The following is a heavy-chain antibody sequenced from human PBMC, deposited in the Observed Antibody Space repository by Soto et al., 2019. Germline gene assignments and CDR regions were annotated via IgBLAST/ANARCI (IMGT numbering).Heavy chain of an antibody. J-gene: IGHJ6*02. CDR1: GYTLTELS. V-gene: IGHV1-24*01. D-gene: IGHD3-10*01. Sequence: ASVKVSCKVSGYTLTELSMHWVRQAPGKGLEWMGGFDPEDGETIYAQKFQGRVTMTEDTSTDTAYMELSSLRSEDTAVYYCATATRDIWFGELAGYYYYGMDVWGQGTTVTVSS. CDR2: FDPEDGET. CDR3: ATATRDIWFGELAGYYYYGMDV.